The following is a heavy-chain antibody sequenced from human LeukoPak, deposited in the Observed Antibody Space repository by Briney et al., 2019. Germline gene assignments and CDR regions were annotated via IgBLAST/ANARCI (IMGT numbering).Heavy chain of an antibody. CDR3: ATDLSSY. Sequence: GASVKVSCTVSGYALTELSIHWLRQAPGKGLEWMGGFDPEDGETIYAQKFQGRVTMTEDTSTDTAYMELSSLRSEDTAVYYCATDLSSYCGEASLVTVSS. CDR1: GYALTELS. V-gene: IGHV1-24*01. J-gene: IGHJ4*02. D-gene: IGHD2/OR15-2a*01. CDR2: FDPEDGET.